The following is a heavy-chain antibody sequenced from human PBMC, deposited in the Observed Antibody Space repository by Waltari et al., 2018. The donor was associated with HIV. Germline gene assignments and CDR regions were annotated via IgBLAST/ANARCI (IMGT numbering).Heavy chain of an antibody. CDR2: ISRSGSTI. D-gene: IGHD3-10*01. Sequence: EVQVVESGGDLVQRGGSLRLSCAASGVTFGSYEMNWVRQAPGKGLEWVSYISRSGSTIYFADSVKGRFTMSRDNAKNSLYLRMNSLRAEDTAVYYCARAFMIRGTGAFDIWGQGTMVTVSS. J-gene: IGHJ3*02. CDR3: ARAFMIRGTGAFDI. CDR1: GVTFGSYE. V-gene: IGHV3-48*03.